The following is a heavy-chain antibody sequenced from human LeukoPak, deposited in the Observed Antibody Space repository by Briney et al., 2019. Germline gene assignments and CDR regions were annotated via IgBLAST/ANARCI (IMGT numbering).Heavy chain of an antibody. D-gene: IGHD3-10*01. CDR2: INPSGGST. CDR3: ARDGETGSGSPLGYGMDV. J-gene: IGHJ6*02. Sequence: ASVKVSCKASGYTFTSYYMHWVRQAPGQGLEWIGIINPSGGSTSYAQKFQGRVTMNRDTSTSTVYMELSSLRSEDTAVYYCARDGETGSGSPLGYGMDVWGQGTTVTVSS. V-gene: IGHV1-46*01. CDR1: GYTFTSYY.